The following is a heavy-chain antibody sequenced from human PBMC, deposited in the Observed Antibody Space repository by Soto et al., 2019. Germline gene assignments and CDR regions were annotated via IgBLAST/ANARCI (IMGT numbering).Heavy chain of an antibody. CDR1: GFTFSTYG. D-gene: IGHD3-3*01. V-gene: IGHV3-30*03. Sequence: QAQVVESGGGVVQPGGSLRLSCAGSGFTFSTYGVHWVRQAPGKGLEWVSVTSYDGSNKYYADSVKGRFTVTRDNSKNTVYLQMNSLRPEVTGVYYWARQAAQYDFWISFDTVVHYCHGMAVWGQGTTVTVSS. CDR3: ARQAAQYDFWISFDTVVHYCHGMAV. J-gene: IGHJ6*02. CDR2: TSYDGSNK.